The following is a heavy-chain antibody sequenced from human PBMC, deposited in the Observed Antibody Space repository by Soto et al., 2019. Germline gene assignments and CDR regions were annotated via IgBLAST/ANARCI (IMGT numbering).Heavy chain of an antibody. CDR3: AKDQSGYSSSEADP. Sequence: PGGSLRLSCAPSGFTFSSYAMSWVRQAPGKGLEWVSAISGSGGSTYYADSVKGRFTISRDNSKNTLYLQMNSLRAEDTAVYYCAKDQSGYSSSEADPWGQGTLVTVSS. CDR1: GFTFSSYA. CDR2: ISGSGGST. V-gene: IGHV3-23*01. D-gene: IGHD6-13*01. J-gene: IGHJ5*02.